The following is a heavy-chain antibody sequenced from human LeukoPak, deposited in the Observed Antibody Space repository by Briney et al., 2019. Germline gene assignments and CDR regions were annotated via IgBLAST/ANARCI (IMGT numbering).Heavy chain of an antibody. CDR2: IYFSGST. D-gene: IGHD6-25*01. J-gene: IGHJ4*02. CDR3: ARASSRGSGPDY. Sequence: SETLSLTCTVSGGSISSYYWSWIRQPPGKGLEWIGYIYFSGSTNYNPSLKSRVTISVDTSKNQFSLKLSSVTAADTAVYYCARASSRGSGPDYWGQGALVTVSS. CDR1: GGSISSYY. V-gene: IGHV4-59*01.